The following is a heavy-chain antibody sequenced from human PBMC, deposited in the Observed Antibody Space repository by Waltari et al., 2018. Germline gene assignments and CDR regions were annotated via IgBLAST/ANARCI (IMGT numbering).Heavy chain of an antibody. V-gene: IGHV3-30*18. CDR2: ISYDGSNK. CDR1: GFTFSSYS. Sequence: VQLVESGGGLVQPGGSLRLSCAASGFTFSSYSMNWVRQAPGKGLEWVAVISYDGSNKYYADSVKGRFTISRDNSKNTLYLQMNSLRVEDTAVYYCAKERGYSSGWALDYWGQGTLVTVSS. D-gene: IGHD6-19*01. J-gene: IGHJ4*02. CDR3: AKERGYSSGWALDY.